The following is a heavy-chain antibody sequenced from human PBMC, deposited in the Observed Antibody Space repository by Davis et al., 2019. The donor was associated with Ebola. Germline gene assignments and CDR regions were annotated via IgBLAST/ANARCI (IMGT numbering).Heavy chain of an antibody. CDR3: VGSDCSSTSCYTGGDY. CDR2: IRSKANSYAT. J-gene: IGHJ4*02. CDR1: GFTFSSYA. V-gene: IGHV3-73*01. D-gene: IGHD2-2*02. Sequence: GESLKISCSASGFTFSSYAMHWVRQASGKGLEWVGRIRSKANSYATAYAASVKGRFTISRDDSKNTAYLQMNSLKTEDTAVYYCVGSDCSSTSCYTGGDYWGQGTLVTVSS.